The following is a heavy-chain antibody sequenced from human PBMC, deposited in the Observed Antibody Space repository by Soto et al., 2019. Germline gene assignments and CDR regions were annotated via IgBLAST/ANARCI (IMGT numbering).Heavy chain of an antibody. D-gene: IGHD4-17*01. CDR3: ARVRNGDWYFDY. V-gene: IGHV3-74*01. J-gene: IGHJ4*02. Sequence: EVQLVESGGGLVQPGGSLRLSCAASGFTFSSYWMHWVRQAPGKGLVWVSRINSDGSTTSYADSVKGRVTISRDNAKNTLYLQMNSLRAEDTAVYYCARVRNGDWYFDYWGQGTLVTISS. CDR1: GFTFSSYW. CDR2: INSDGSTT.